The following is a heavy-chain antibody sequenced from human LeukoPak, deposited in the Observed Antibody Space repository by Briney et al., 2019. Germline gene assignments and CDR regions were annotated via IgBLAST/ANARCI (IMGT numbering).Heavy chain of an antibody. CDR1: GFTFSSYS. D-gene: IGHD1-26*01. Sequence: GGSLRLSCAASGFTFSSYSMNWVRQAPGKGLEWVSSISSSSSYIYYADSVKGRFTISRDNAKNSLYLQMNSLRAEDTAVYYCARGRGSYFAFDIWGRGTMVTVSS. V-gene: IGHV3-21*01. CDR2: ISSSSSYI. J-gene: IGHJ3*02. CDR3: ARGRGSYFAFDI.